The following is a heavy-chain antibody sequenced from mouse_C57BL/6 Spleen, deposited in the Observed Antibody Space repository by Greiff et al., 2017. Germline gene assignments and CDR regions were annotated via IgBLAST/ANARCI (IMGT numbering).Heavy chain of an antibody. J-gene: IGHJ3*01. CDR2: IDPETGGT. CDR3: TRERAGFAY. V-gene: IGHV1-15*01. Sequence: VQLQQSGAELVRPGASVTLSCKASGYTFTDYEMHWVKLTPVHGLEWIGAIDPETGGTAYNQKFKGKAILTADTSSSPAYMELRSLTSEDSAVYYCTRERAGFAYWGQGTLVTVSA. CDR1: GYTFTDYE. D-gene: IGHD3-3*01.